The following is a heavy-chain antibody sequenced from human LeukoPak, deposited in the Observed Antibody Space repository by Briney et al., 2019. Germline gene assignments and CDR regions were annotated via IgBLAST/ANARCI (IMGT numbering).Heavy chain of an antibody. CDR1: GFTVSSNY. D-gene: IGHD4-17*01. J-gene: IGHJ4*02. CDR3: ARVGYSDESIDY. V-gene: IGHV3-66*01. CDR2: IFSGGST. Sequence: GRSLRLSCAVSGFTVSSNYMSWVRQAPGKGLEWVSVIFSGGSTYYADSVKGRFTISRDDSKNTVYLQMNSLRAEDTSVYFCARVGYSDESIDYWGQGTLVTVSS.